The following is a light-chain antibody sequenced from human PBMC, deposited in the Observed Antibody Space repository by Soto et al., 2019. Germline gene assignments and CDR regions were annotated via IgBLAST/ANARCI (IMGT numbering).Light chain of an antibody. CDR3: QQYSSHRT. J-gene: IGKJ1*01. V-gene: IGKV3-20*01. CDR1: QSVSNTY. Sequence: EIVMTQSPLSLPVTPGEPASISCRSSQSVSNTYLAWFQQKPGQAPRLLIYGASSRATGIPDRFSGSGSGTEFTLTISGLQADDFATYYCQQYSSHRTFGQGTKVDIK. CDR2: GAS.